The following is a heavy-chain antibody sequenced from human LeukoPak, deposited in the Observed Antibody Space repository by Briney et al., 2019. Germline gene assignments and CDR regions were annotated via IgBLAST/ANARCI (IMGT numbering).Heavy chain of an antibody. CDR1: GFTFSSYS. CDR3: ARGFGSSWYIVY. Sequence: GGSLRLSXAASGFTFSSYSMNWVRQAPGKGLEWDSSISSSSSYIYYADSVKGRFTISRDNAKNSLYLQMNSLRAEDTAVYYCARGFGSSWYIVYWGQGTLVTVSS. D-gene: IGHD6-13*01. J-gene: IGHJ4*02. CDR2: ISSSSSYI. V-gene: IGHV3-21*01.